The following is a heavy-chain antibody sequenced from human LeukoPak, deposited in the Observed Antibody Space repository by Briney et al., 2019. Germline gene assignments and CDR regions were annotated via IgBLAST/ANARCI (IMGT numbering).Heavy chain of an antibody. V-gene: IGHV4-30-2*01. CDR2: IYHSGST. Sequence: SQTLSLTCAVSGGSISRGGYSWSWIRQPPGKGLEWIGYIYHSGSTYYNPSLKSRVTISVDRSKNQFSLKLSSVTAADTAVYYCARGEDSSGYYLDYWGQGTLVTVSS. J-gene: IGHJ4*02. CDR1: GGSISRGGYS. D-gene: IGHD3-22*01. CDR3: ARGEDSSGYYLDY.